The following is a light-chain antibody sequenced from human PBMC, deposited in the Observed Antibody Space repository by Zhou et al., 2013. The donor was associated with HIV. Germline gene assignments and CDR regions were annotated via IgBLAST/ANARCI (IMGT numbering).Light chain of an antibody. CDR1: QNVPY. V-gene: IGKV3D-20*02. CDR3: QQRSNWPMYT. J-gene: IGKJ2*01. CDR2: GAS. Sequence: EVVMTQSPGTLSLSPGERATLSCRASQNVPYLAWYQKKSGQPPRLLIFGASNRAPDRATGIPDRFSASGSGTDFTLTINRLEPEDFAVYYCQQRSNWPMYTFGQGTKLEMK.